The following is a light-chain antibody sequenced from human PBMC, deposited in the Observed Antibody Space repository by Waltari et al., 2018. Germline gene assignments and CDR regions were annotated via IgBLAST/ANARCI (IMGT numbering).Light chain of an antibody. CDR3: QQANSFPIT. V-gene: IGKV1-12*01. J-gene: IGKJ3*01. CDR1: QGITKW. Sequence: DIQMTQSPSSVSASVGDKVTFTCRASQGITKWLAWYQQKPGRAPKLLIPGAPTLHSGVSPRFSGSGSGTEFTLTISDLQPEDVAIYYCQQANSFPITFGPGTRVDLK. CDR2: GAP.